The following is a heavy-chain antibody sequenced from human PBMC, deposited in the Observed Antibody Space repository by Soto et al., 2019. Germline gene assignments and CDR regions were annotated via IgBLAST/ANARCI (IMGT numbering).Heavy chain of an antibody. J-gene: IGHJ4*02. CDR2: ITSDGRT. V-gene: IGHV3-23*01. CDR3: AKDYSTVATDPLSVVLFDY. Sequence: GGSLRLSCAASGFTFSSYAMSWVRQAPGKGLEWVSIITSDGRTYYADSVKGRFTISRDNSKNTVYLQMNSLRAEDTAEYYCAKDYSTVATDPLSVVLFDYWGQGALVT. CDR1: GFTFSSYA. D-gene: IGHD4-17*01.